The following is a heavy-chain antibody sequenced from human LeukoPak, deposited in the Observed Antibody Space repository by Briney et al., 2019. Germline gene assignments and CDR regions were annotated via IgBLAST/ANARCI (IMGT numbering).Heavy chain of an antibody. CDR3: ARDFGVTMARGVIPFDY. Sequence: ASVKVSCKASGYTFTSYGISWVRQAPGQGLEWMGWISGYNGNTNYAQKIQGRVTMTTDTPTSTTYMELRSLRSDDTAVYYCARDFGVTMARGVIPFDYWGQGTLVTVSS. V-gene: IGHV1-18*01. CDR2: ISGYNGNT. J-gene: IGHJ4*02. CDR1: GYTFTSYG. D-gene: IGHD3-10*01.